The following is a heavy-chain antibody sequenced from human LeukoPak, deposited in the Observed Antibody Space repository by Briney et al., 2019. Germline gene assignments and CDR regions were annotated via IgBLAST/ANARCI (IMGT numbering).Heavy chain of an antibody. V-gene: IGHV3-15*01. CDR3: YTLSGGDSSNN. D-gene: IGHD2-21*02. CDR2: IKSKADGGTT. J-gene: IGHJ4*02. CDR1: GFTFSHAW. Sequence: PGGALRLSCAASGFTFSHAWMSWVRQAPGKGLEWVGRIKSKADGGTTEYAAPVKGRFTISRDDSKNTLYLQMNSLKTKGTAVYYCYTLSGGDSSNNWGQGTLVTVSS.